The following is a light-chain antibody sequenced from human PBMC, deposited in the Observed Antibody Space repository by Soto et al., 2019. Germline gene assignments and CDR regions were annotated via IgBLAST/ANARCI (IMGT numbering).Light chain of an antibody. CDR1: QSVSSAY. V-gene: IGKV3-20*01. CDR2: GAS. Sequence: EIVLTQSPGTLSLSPGERATLSCRASQSVSSAYLAWYQQIPGQAPRLLIYGASSRATGIPDRFSGSGSGTDFTLTISGLEPEDFAVYYCQQSGSSFHTFGRGTKLEIK. CDR3: QQSGSSFHT. J-gene: IGKJ2*01.